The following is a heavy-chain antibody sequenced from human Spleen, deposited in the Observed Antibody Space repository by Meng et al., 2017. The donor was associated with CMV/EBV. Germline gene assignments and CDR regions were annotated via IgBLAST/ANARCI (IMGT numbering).Heavy chain of an antibody. Sequence: GGLLRLSCAASGFTVSSTYMSWVRQAPGNGLDWVSIIYSGGTTYYADSVKGRFTISLDNSKNTLYLQMYSLRADDTAVYYCARGHTSSATVAFDIWGQGTMVTVSS. V-gene: IGHV3-53*01. CDR2: IYSGGTT. J-gene: IGHJ3*02. CDR3: ARGHTSSATVAFDI. D-gene: IGHD3-16*01. CDR1: GFTVSSTY.